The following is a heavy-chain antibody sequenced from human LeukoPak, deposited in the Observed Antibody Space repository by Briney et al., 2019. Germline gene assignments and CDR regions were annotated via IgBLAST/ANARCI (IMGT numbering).Heavy chain of an antibody. CDR1: GYTFITYG. D-gene: IGHD2-15*01. CDR3: ARDCSGGSCSSDKYYFYALDV. Sequence: ASVKVSCKASGYTFITYGISWVRQAPGQGLEWVGWISAYNGDTKYAQKVQGRVTLTTDTSTSTANLELRSLRSDDTAQYYCARDCSGGSCSSDKYYFYALDVWGQGTAVTVSS. CDR2: ISAYNGDT. V-gene: IGHV1-18*01. J-gene: IGHJ6*02.